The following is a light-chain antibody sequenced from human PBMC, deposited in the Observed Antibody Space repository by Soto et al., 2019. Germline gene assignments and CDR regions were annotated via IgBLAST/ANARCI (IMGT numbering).Light chain of an antibody. CDR1: QSISRW. CDR2: KAS. J-gene: IGKJ1*01. CDR3: QQYNNYWT. V-gene: IGKV1-5*03. Sequence: DIQLTQTPSFLSASVEDRVTITCGARQSISRWLGWYQQKPGKAPKLLNYKASSLGSVVPSRFSGSGSGKEFTLTISILQHDDFATYYCQQYNNYWTFGQGTKVDIK.